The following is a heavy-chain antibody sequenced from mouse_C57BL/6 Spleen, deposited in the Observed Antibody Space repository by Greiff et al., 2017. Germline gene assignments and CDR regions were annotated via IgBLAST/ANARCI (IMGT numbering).Heavy chain of an antibody. CDR2: IHPNSGST. D-gene: IGHD1-1*01. J-gene: IGHJ2*01. CDR3: ARSLITTVVATTSFDY. CDR1: GYTFTSYW. Sequence: QVQLKLPGAELVKPGASVKLSCKASGYTFTSYWMHWVKQRPGQGLEWIGMIHPNSGSTNYNEKFKSKATLTVDKSSSTAYMQLSSLTSEDSAVYYCARSLITTVVATTSFDYWGQGTTLTVSS. V-gene: IGHV1-64*01.